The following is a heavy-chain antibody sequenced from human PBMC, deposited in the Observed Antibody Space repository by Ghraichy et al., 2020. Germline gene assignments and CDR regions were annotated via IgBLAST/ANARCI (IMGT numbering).Heavy chain of an antibody. CDR1: GGTFSSYA. J-gene: IGHJ6*02. D-gene: IGHD2-15*01. V-gene: IGHV1-69*04. CDR3: ALGYCSGGSCYPTYYYYYYGMDV. Sequence: SVKVSCKASGGTFSSYAISWVRQAPGQGLEWMGRIIPILGIANYAQKFQGRVTITTDKSTSTADLELSSLRSEDTAVYYCALGYCSGGSCYPTYYYYYYGMDVWGQGTTVTVFS. CDR2: IIPILGIA.